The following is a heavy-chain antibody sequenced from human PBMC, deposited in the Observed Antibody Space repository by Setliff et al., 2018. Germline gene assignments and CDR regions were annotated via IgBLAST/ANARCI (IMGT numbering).Heavy chain of an antibody. CDR3: ARDRGGLPVYFDY. Sequence: GASVKVSCKASGGTFSSYAISWVRQAPGQGLEWMGRIIPIFGTANYAQKFQGRVTITADESTSTAYMELSSLRSEDTAVYYCARDRGGLPVYFDYWAREPWSPSPQ. V-gene: IGHV1-69*13. D-gene: IGHD5-12*01. CDR1: GGTFSSYA. J-gene: IGHJ4*02. CDR2: IIPIFGTA.